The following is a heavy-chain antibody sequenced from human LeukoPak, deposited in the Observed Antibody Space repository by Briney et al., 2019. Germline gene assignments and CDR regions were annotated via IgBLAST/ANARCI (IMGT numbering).Heavy chain of an antibody. Sequence: SETLSLTYAVYGGSFSGYYWSWIRQPPRKGLEWIGEINHSGSTNYNPSLKSRVTISVDTSKNQFSLKLSSVTAADTAVYYCARGPWIQLWSVPFDYWGQGTLVTVSS. D-gene: IGHD5-18*01. J-gene: IGHJ4*02. CDR3: ARGPWIQLWSVPFDY. CDR2: INHSGST. CDR1: GGSFSGYY. V-gene: IGHV4-34*01.